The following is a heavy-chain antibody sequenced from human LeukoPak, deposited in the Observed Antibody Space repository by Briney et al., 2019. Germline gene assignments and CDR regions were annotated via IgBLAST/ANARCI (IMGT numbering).Heavy chain of an antibody. CDR1: GGSISRYH. J-gene: IGHJ4*02. D-gene: IGHD6-13*01. CDR2: IHHTGST. Sequence: PSETLSLTCTVSGGSISRYHWSWVRQPPGKGLEWIGYIHHTGSTNFNPSLKSRVTMSVDTSENQFSLQLSSVTAADTALYYCATHDGSSWFYFDYWSQGTLVTVS. CDR3: ATHDGSSWFYFDY. V-gene: IGHV4-59*08.